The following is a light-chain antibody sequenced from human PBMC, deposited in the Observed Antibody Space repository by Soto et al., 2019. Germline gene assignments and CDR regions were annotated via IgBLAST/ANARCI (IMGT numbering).Light chain of an antibody. CDR3: QQYYASPIT. V-gene: IGKV4-1*01. CDR2: WAS. CDR1: QTIFSTSYNKSY. J-gene: IGKJ5*01. Sequence: IVMTQSPDSLAMSLGERAAINCKSSQTIFSTSYNKSYLSWHQKKSGQPPRLLIYWASTREPGVPDRFSGSGSGTDFTLTINSLQPEDVAVYYCQQYYASPITFGQGTRLEIK.